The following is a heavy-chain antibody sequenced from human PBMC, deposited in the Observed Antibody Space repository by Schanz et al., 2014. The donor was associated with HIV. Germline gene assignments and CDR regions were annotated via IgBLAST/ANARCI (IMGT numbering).Heavy chain of an antibody. Sequence: QVQLVQSGAEVKKPGSSVMVSCKTSGGTFTNYAISWVRQAPGQGLQWMGGIIPFFGTANYAQTLQGRLKITAAESTGTAYIDLTSLRYADTALYSCAEYMYNGSYGTHYYFDLWGRGTLVTVSS. V-gene: IGHV1-69*12. CDR2: IIPFFGTA. CDR1: GGTFTNYA. D-gene: IGHD1-26*01. J-gene: IGHJ2*01. CDR3: AEYMYNGSYGTHYYFDL.